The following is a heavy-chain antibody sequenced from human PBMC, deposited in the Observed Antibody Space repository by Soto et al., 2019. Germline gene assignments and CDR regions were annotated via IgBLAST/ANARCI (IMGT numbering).Heavy chain of an antibody. Sequence: SETLSLTCTVSGGSISSGGYYWSWIRQHPGKGLEWIGYIYYSGSTYYNPSLKSRVTISVDTSKNQFSLKLSSVTAADTAVYYCARRGTGTSQGFDPWGQGTLVTVSS. CDR2: IYYSGST. D-gene: IGHD1-7*01. CDR3: ARRGTGTSQGFDP. J-gene: IGHJ5*02. CDR1: GGSISSGGYY. V-gene: IGHV4-31*03.